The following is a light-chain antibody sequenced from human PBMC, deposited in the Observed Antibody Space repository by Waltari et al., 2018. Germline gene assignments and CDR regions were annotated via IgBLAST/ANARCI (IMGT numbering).Light chain of an antibody. J-gene: IGLJ2*01. CDR2: EAS. CDR1: ALPKSY. CDR3: YSTDNSGNHVV. V-gene: IGLV3-10*01. Sequence: SYELTQPPSVSVSPGQTARITCSGDALPKSYAYWYQQKSGQAPVLVIYEASKRPSGIPERFSGSSSGTMATLTISGAQVEDETDYYCYSTDNSGNHVVFGGGTKLTVL.